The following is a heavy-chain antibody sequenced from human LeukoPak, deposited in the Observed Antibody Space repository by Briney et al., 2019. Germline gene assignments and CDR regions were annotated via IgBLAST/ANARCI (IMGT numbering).Heavy chain of an antibody. CDR3: ARNIVATTHYCYGMDV. CDR2: IIPIFGTA. CDR1: GGTFSSYA. V-gene: IGHV1-69*01. J-gene: IGHJ6*04. Sequence: GASVKVSCKASGGTFSSYAISWVRQAPGQGLEWMGGIIPIFGTANYAQKFQGRVTITADESTSTAYMELSSLRSEDTAVYYCARNIVATTHYCYGMDVWGKGTTVTVSS. D-gene: IGHD5-12*01.